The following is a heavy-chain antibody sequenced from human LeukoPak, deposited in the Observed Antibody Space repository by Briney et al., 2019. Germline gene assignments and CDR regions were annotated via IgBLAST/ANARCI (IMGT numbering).Heavy chain of an antibody. CDR3: AREWMDFWSGYNASVDV. CDR1: GFTFSSYG. CDR2: KWYDGSNK. J-gene: IGHJ6*02. D-gene: IGHD3-3*01. Sequence: RGSLRLSCAASGFTFSSYGMHWVRQAPGKGLEWVAVKWYDGSNKYYADSVKGRFTISRDNSKNTLYLQMNSLRAEDTAVYYCAREWMDFWSGYNASVDVWGQGTTVTVSS. V-gene: IGHV3-33*01.